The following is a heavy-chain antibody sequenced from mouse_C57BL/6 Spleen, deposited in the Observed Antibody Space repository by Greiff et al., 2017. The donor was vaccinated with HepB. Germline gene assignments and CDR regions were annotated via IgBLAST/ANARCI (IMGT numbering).Heavy chain of an antibody. D-gene: IGHD1-1*01. J-gene: IGHJ1*03. CDR1: GFSLTSYG. V-gene: IGHV2-2*01. CDR2: IWSGGST. CDR3: ARNYGSRRDWYFDV. Sequence: VMLVESGPGLVQPSQSLSITCTVSGFSLTSYGVHWVRQSPGKGLEWLGVIWSGGSTDYNAAFISRLSISKDNSKSQVFFKMNSLQADDTAIYYCARNYGSRRDWYFDVWGTGTTVTVSS.